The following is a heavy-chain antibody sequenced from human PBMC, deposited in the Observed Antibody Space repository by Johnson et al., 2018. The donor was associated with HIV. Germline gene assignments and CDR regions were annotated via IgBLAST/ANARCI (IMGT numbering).Heavy chain of an antibody. CDR3: ARAAYSGSHHDAFDI. D-gene: IGHD1-26*01. Sequence: QVQLVESGGGVVQPGRSLRLSCAASGFTFSSYAMHWVRQAPGKGLEYVSAISSSGSTIYYADSVKGRFTISRDNAKNSLYLQMNSLRAEDTAVYYCARAAYSGSHHDAFDIWGQGTMVTVSS. CDR2: ISSSGSTI. CDR1: GFTFSSYA. J-gene: IGHJ3*02. V-gene: IGHV3-64*04.